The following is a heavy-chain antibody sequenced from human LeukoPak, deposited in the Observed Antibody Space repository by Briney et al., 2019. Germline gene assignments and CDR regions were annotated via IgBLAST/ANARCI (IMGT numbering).Heavy chain of an antibody. CDR2: IYYSGST. J-gene: IGHJ4*02. CDR3: AKERTPRYSSGWPLDY. CDR1: GGSISSYY. V-gene: IGHV4-59*01. Sequence: PSETLSLTCPVSGGSISSYYWSWIRHPPGKGLEWIGYIYYSGSTNYNPSLKSRVTIPVDTSKNQFSLKLSSVTAADTAVYYCAKERTPRYSSGWPLDYWGQGTQVTVSS. D-gene: IGHD6-19*01.